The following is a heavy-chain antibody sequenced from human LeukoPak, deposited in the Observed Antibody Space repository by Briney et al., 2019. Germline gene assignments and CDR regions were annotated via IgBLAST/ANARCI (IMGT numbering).Heavy chain of an antibody. J-gene: IGHJ6*03. CDR3: ASGYSSGWFAGDYYYYMDV. Sequence: SVKVSXKASGGTFSSYAISWVRQAPGQGLEWMGGIIPIFGTANYAQKFQGRVTITTDESTSTAYMELSSLRSEDTAVYYCASGYSSGWFAGDYYYYMDVWGKGTTVTVSS. D-gene: IGHD6-19*01. V-gene: IGHV1-69*05. CDR2: IIPIFGTA. CDR1: GGTFSSYA.